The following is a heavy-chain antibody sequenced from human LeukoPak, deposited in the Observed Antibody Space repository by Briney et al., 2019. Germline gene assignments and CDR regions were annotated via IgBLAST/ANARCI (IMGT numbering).Heavy chain of an antibody. CDR1: GGSFSGYY. Sequence: SETLSLTCAVYGGSFSGYYWSWIRQPPVKGLEWIGEINHSGSTNYNPSLKSRVTISVDTSKNQFSLKLSSVTAADTAVYYCANSPLSNSWNWFDPWGQGTLVTVSS. CDR2: INHSGST. J-gene: IGHJ5*02. CDR3: ANSPLSNSWNWFDP. D-gene: IGHD2-2*01. V-gene: IGHV4-34*01.